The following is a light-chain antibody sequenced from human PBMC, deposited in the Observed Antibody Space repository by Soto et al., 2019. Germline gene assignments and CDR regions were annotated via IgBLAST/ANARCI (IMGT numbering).Light chain of an antibody. J-gene: IGLJ2*01. V-gene: IGLV2-11*01. CDR2: DVS. CDR1: SSDVGGYNY. Sequence: QSALTQPRSVSGSPGQSVTISCTGTSSDVGGYNYVSWYQQHPGKAPKLMIYDVSKRPSGVPDRFSGSKSGNTASLTISGLQAEDEADYYCCSYAGSHTVVFVGGTQLTVL. CDR3: CSYAGSHTVV.